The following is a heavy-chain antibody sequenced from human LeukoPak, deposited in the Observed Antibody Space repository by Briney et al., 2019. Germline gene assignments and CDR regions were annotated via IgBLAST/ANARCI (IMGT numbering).Heavy chain of an antibody. CDR1: GYTFTSYY. V-gene: IGHV1-46*01. D-gene: IGHD3-16*01. J-gene: IGHJ5*02. CDR2: INPSGGST. Sequence: GASVKVSCKASGYTFTSYYMHWVRQAPGQGLEWMGIINPSGGSTNYAQKLQGRVTMTTDTSTSTAYMELRSLRSDDTAVYYCASVLESPLGLGFDPWGQGTLVTVSS. CDR3: ASVLESPLGLGFDP.